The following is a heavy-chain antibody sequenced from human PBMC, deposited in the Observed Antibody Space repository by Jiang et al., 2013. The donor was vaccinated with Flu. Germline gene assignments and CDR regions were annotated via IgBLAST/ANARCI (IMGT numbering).Heavy chain of an antibody. Sequence: LLKPSQTLSLTCTVSGDSIKTSGNYWSWIRQHPGKGLEWIGYINYGGRTYYNPALKSRVSMSADMSKNHFSLNVSSVTAADTAVYYCARSLLHGFDYWGQGTLVTVSS. V-gene: IGHV4-31*03. CDR1: GDSIKTSGNY. CDR3: ARSLLHGFDY. J-gene: IGHJ4*02. D-gene: IGHD2-15*01. CDR2: INYGGRT.